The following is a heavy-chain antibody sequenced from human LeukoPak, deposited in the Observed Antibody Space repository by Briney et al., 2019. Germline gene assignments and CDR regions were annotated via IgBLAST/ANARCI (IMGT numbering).Heavy chain of an antibody. CDR1: GDSVSSKSAT. CDR3: ARDTGKLQSDYDYVWGSYRYRSTVRGYFDY. J-gene: IGHJ4*02. D-gene: IGHD3-16*02. Sequence: TSQTLSLTCAISGDSVSSKSATWNWIRQSPSRGLEWLGRTYYRSRWYNDYAVSVKSRITISPDTSKNQFSLQLSSVTPEDTAVYYCARDTGKLQSDYDYVWGSYRYRSTVRGYFDYWGQGTLVTVSS. V-gene: IGHV6-1*01. CDR2: TYYRSRWYN.